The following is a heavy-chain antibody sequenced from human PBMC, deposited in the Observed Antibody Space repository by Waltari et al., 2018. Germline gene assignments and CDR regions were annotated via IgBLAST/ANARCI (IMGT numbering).Heavy chain of an antibody. CDR1: GGSISSSSYY. V-gene: IGHV4-39*07. CDR3: ARQRVSGIAVEDFDY. CDR2: IYYSGST. J-gene: IGHJ4*02. D-gene: IGHD6-19*01. Sequence: QMQLQESGPGLVKPSETLSLTCTVSGGSISSSSYYWGWIRQPPGKGLEWIGSIYYSGSTYYNPSLKSRVTISVDTSKNQFSLKLSSVTAADTAVYYCARQRVSGIAVEDFDYWGQGTLVTVSS.